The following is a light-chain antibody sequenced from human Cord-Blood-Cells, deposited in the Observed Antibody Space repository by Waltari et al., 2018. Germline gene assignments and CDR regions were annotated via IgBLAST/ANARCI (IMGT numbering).Light chain of an antibody. CDR2: AAS. CDR3: QQSYSTLIT. Sequence: DIQMTQSPSSLSASVGDRVTIPCRASQSISSYLNWYQQKPGKAPKRLIYAASSLQSGVPSRFSGSGAGTDFTLTISSLQPEDFATYYCQQSYSTLITFGQGTRLEIK. CDR1: QSISSY. V-gene: IGKV1-39*01. J-gene: IGKJ5*01.